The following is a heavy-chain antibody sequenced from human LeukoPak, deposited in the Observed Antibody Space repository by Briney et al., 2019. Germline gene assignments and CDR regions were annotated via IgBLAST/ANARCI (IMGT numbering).Heavy chain of an antibody. J-gene: IGHJ4*02. Sequence: SVKVSCKASGGTFSSYAISWVRQAPGQGLEWMGRIIPILGIANYAQKFQGRVTITADKSTSTAYMELSSLRSEDTAVYYCANLYCSSTSCLDYWGQGTLVTVSS. V-gene: IGHV1-69*04. CDR1: GGTFSSYA. D-gene: IGHD2-2*01. CDR2: IIPILGIA. CDR3: ANLYCSSTSCLDY.